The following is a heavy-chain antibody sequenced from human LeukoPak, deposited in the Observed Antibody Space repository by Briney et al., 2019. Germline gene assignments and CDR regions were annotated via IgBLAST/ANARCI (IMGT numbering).Heavy chain of an antibody. D-gene: IGHD1-26*01. J-gene: IGHJ6*02. Sequence: GESLKISCKGSGYSFTSYRIGWVRQMPGKGLEWMGIIYPGDSDTRYSPSFQGQVTISADKSISTAYLQWSSLKASDTAMYYCARDPRGVGALLDVWGQGTTVTVSS. CDR1: GYSFTSYR. CDR3: ARDPRGVGALLDV. V-gene: IGHV5-51*01. CDR2: IYPGDSDT.